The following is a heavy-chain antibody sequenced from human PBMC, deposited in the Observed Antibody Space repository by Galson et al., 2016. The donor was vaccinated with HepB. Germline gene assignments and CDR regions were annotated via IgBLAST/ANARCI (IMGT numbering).Heavy chain of an antibody. J-gene: IGHJ2*01. Sequence: SLRLSCAASGFSLGNYWMNWARQAPGKGLEWLANIKKDGSEINYVDSVKGRFTISRDNAKNSLFLQMNTLRVEGTAVYYCTMEFDLWGRGTQVTVSS. CDR1: GFSLGNYW. V-gene: IGHV3-7*04. CDR3: TMEFDL. CDR2: IKKDGSEI.